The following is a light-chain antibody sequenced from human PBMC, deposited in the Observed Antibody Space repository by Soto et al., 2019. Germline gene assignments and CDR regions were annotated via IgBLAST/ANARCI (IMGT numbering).Light chain of an antibody. CDR1: QTISSW. V-gene: IGKV1-5*03. Sequence: DIHMTQSPSTVSLSLGDRVTITFLASQTISSWLAWYQQKPGKAPKLLIYKASSLERGVPSRFSGSGSGTEFTLTISSLQPDDFATYYCQQYNSYSVTFGQGTRLEIK. J-gene: IGKJ5*01. CDR3: QQYNSYSVT. CDR2: KAS.